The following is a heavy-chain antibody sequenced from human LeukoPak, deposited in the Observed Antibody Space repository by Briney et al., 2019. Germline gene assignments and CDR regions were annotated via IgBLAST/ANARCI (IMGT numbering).Heavy chain of an antibody. CDR3: ARRGLAVGLFDY. J-gene: IGHJ4*02. CDR1: GYSFTSYW. D-gene: IGHD3-10*01. V-gene: IGHV5-51*03. Sequence: GESLKTSCKGPGYSFTSYWIGWVRQMPRKGLGWMGIIYPGNSDTRYSPSFQGQVTISADKSISTAYLQWSSLKASDVAMYYCARRGLAVGLFDYWGQGTLVNVSS. CDR2: IYPGNSDT.